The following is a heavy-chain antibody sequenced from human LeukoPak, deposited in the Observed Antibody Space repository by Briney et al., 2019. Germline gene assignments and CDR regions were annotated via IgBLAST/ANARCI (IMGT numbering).Heavy chain of an antibody. CDR3: AKPNYGDYTIPADY. D-gene: IGHD4-17*01. Sequence: GGSLRLCCAASGFTFSSYTMNWVRQAPGKGLEWVSAISGSGGSTYYADSVKGRFTISRDNSKNTLYLQMNSLRAEDTAVYYCAKPNYGDYTIPADYWGQGTLVTVSS. V-gene: IGHV3-23*01. J-gene: IGHJ4*02. CDR1: GFTFSSYT. CDR2: ISGSGGST.